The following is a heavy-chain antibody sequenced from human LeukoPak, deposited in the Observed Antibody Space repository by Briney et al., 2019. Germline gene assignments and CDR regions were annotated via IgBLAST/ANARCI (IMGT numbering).Heavy chain of an antibody. Sequence: GRSLRLSCTASGFTFGDYAMNWVRQAPGKGLEWVGFIRSKAYGGTTEYAASVKGRFTISRDDSKSIAYLQMNSLKTEDTAVYYCTRISLGATVDYWGQGTLDTVSS. CDR2: IRSKAYGGTT. CDR3: TRISLGATVDY. CDR1: GFTFGDYA. J-gene: IGHJ4*02. D-gene: IGHD1-26*01. V-gene: IGHV3-49*04.